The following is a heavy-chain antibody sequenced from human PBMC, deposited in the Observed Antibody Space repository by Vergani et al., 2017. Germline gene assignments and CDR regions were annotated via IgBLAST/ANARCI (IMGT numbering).Heavy chain of an antibody. CDR1: GGSISSYY. CDR3: ARDLPLDYVGAFDI. CDR2: IFYSGST. Sequence: QVQLQESGPGLVKPSETLSLTCTVSGGSISSYYWSWIRQPPGKGLEWIGYIFYSGSTNYNPSLKSRDPISVDTSKNQFSLKLSSVTAEYTAVYYCARDLPLDYVGAFDIWGQGTMVTVSS. J-gene: IGHJ3*02. V-gene: IGHV4-59*01. D-gene: IGHD3/OR15-3a*01.